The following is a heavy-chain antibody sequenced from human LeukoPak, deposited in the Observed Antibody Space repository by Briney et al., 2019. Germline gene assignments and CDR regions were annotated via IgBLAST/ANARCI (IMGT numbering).Heavy chain of an antibody. CDR3: AKDGKVGVIVIGAFDN. CDR2: ISYDGSNK. D-gene: IGHD3-16*02. V-gene: IGHV3-30-3*01. J-gene: IGHJ3*02. Sequence: GGSLRLSCAASGFTFSSYAMHWVRQAPGKGLEWVAVISYDGSNKYYADSVKGRFTISRDNSKNTLYLQMNSLRAEDTAVYYCAKDGKVGVIVIGAFDNWGQGTMVTVSS. CDR1: GFTFSSYA.